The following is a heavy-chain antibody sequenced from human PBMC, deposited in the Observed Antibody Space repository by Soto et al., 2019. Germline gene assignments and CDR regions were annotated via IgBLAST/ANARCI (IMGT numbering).Heavy chain of an antibody. V-gene: IGHV3-23*01. CDR3: ARRTAVRNFDY. CDR1: GFVFSNYS. Sequence: EVQLLESGGGLVQPGGSLRLSCAASGFVFSNYSVTWVRQAPGKGLEWVSTVSENGDYTSYADSVKGRFTISRDNSKNTLYVQMNSLRAEDTAVYYCARRTAVRNFDYWGQGTLVTVSS. CDR2: VSENGDYT. D-gene: IGHD6-19*01. J-gene: IGHJ4*02.